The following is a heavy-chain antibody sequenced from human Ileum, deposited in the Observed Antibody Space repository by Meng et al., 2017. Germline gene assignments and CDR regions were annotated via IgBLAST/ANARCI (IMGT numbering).Heavy chain of an antibody. Sequence: VPLRRLVEVSLRPSETRSLTGPANGGSISGYYWTWTRQPPEKGLEWIGEINHVGSPYYNPSLNSRLTISVDTSKNQFSLKLTSMTAADTAMYYCARGLQGPRLSVWGQGTMVTVSS. CDR2: INHVGSP. CDR1: GGSISGYY. CDR3: ARGLQGPRLSV. V-gene: IGHV4-34*01. J-gene: IGHJ3*01.